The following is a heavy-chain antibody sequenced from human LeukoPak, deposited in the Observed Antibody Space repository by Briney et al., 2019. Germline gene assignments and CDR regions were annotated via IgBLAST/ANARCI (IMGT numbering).Heavy chain of an antibody. V-gene: IGHV3-30*02. D-gene: IGHD5-12*01. CDR1: GFSSSDYE. CDR3: AKNRWGSVATPDS. Sequence: GGPLRPPCPPSGFSSSDYEIHWSRLPPARGQEGVTFIRYDGSNTYAESVKGRFTISRDNSKNTVYLQMNSLAIEDTAIYYCAKNRWGSVATPDSWGQGTVVTVSS. CDR2: IRYDGSNT. J-gene: IGHJ4*02.